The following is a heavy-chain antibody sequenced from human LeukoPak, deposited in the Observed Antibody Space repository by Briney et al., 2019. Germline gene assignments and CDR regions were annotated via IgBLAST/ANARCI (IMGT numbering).Heavy chain of an antibody. CDR2: ISGSGGST. V-gene: IGHV3-23*01. CDR3: ATDIVVVPAAMHFDY. Sequence: GGSLRLSCAASGFTFSSYAMSWVRQAPGEGLEWVSAISGSGGSTYYADSVKGRFTISRDNSKNTLYLQMNSLRAEDTAVYYCATDIVVVPAAMHFDYWGQGTLVTVSS. CDR1: GFTFSSYA. D-gene: IGHD2-2*01. J-gene: IGHJ4*02.